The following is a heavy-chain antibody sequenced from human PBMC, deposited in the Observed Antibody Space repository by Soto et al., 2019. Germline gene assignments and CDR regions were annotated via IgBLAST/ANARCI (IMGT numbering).Heavy chain of an antibody. J-gene: IGHJ2*01. D-gene: IGHD1-26*01. CDR3: ARGIVGAPKGGWYFDL. CDR1: GGSISSSSYY. Sequence: QLQLQESGPGLVKPSETLSLTCTVSGGSISSSSYYWGWIRQPPGKGLEWIGSIYYSGSTYYNPSLKSRVTISVDTSKHQFSLKLSSVTAADTAVYYCARGIVGAPKGGWYFDLWGRGTLVTVSS. V-gene: IGHV4-39*01. CDR2: IYYSGST.